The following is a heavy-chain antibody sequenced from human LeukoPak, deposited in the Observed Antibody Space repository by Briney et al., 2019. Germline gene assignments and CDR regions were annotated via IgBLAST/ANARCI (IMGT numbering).Heavy chain of an antibody. Sequence: GGSLRLSCAASGFTFSNYAMNWVRQAPGKGLEWVSGISGSGGSTYYADSVKGRFTISRDNSKNTLYLQMNSLRAEDTAVYYCAKDYKQWYHFDYWGQGTLVTVSS. CDR2: ISGSGGST. J-gene: IGHJ4*02. CDR1: GFTFSNYA. CDR3: AKDYKQWYHFDY. D-gene: IGHD6-19*01. V-gene: IGHV3-23*01.